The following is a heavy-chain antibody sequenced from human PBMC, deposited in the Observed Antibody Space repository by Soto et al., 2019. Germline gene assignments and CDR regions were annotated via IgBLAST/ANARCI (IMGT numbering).Heavy chain of an antibody. CDR3: ATAGFGELLSPQFEY. J-gene: IGHJ4*02. CDR1: GGSISTYY. V-gene: IGHV4-59*01. D-gene: IGHD3-10*01. CDR2: IHYSGST. Sequence: QVQLQESGPGLVKPSETLSLTCTVSGGSISTYYWNWIRQSPGKGLEWIGYIHYSGSTNYNPSFESRVSFSVDTSKNQFSLKLTSVTDADTAIYYCATAGFGELLSPQFEYWGQGTLVTVSS.